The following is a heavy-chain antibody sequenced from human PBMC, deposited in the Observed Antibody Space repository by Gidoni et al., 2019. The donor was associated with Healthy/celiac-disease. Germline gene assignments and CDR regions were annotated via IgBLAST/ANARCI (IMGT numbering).Heavy chain of an antibody. J-gene: IGHJ4*02. Sequence: EVQLVESGGGLVKPGGSLRLSCGASGFTFSSYSMNWVRQAPGKGLELVSSISSSSSYIYYADSVKGRFTISRDNAKNSLYLQMNSLRAEDTAVYYCARAYGDYLVYWGQGTLVTVSS. CDR3: ARAYGDYLVY. V-gene: IGHV3-21*01. D-gene: IGHD4-17*01. CDR2: ISSSSSYI. CDR1: GFTFSSYS.